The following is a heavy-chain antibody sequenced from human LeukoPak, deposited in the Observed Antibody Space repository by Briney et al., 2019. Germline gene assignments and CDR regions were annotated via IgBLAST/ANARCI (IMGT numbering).Heavy chain of an antibody. D-gene: IGHD1-7*01. CDR3: ARGGQNWNYVN. Sequence: SETLSLTCTVSGGSIRGYFWNWIRQPPGKGLEWIGYIYYTGITNYNSSLKSRVTMSLDTSKSQLSLKLASVTAADTAVYYCARGGQNWNYVNWGQGTLVTVSS. CDR1: GGSIRGYF. J-gene: IGHJ4*02. CDR2: IYYTGIT. V-gene: IGHV4-59*08.